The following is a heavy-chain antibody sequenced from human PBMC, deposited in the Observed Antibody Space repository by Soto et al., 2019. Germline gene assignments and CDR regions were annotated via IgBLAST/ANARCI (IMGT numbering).Heavy chain of an antibody. CDR2: ISGSGGTT. V-gene: IGHV3-23*01. D-gene: IGHD6-19*01. Sequence: ESGGGLVQPGGSLRLSCAASGFTFSSYAMSWVRQAPGKGLEWVSAISGSGGTTYYADSVKGRFTITRDNSKNTLYLQMHRLRPADTAVYYCAKGARSSGGYWGQVTLVTVSS. CDR1: GFTFSSYA. J-gene: IGHJ4*02. CDR3: AKGARSSGGY.